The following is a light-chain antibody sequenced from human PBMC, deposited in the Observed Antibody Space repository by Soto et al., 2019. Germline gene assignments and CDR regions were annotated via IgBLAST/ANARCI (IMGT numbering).Light chain of an antibody. CDR2: TVT. J-gene: IGLJ1*01. Sequence: QSALTQPRSVCGSPGQAVTISCTGTSSDIGGYNYVSWYQQHPGKAPKLMIYTVTKRPSGVPDRFSGSKSDNTASLTISGLQADDEADYYCCSYAGSSSYVFGNGTKVTVL. V-gene: IGLV2-11*01. CDR1: SSDIGGYNY. CDR3: CSYAGSSSYV.